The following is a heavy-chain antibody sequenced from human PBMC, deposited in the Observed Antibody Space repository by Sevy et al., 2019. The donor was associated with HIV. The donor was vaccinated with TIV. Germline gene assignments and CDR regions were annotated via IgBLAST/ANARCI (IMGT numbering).Heavy chain of an antibody. Sequence: GGSLRLSCVASGFNFNIYSMSWVRRAPGKGLEWVSTLSFGCGRINHADSVQGRFTMSRDDSKKTVYLEMNSLRAEDTVVYYCAREGCTRPHDHWGQGTLVTVSS. CDR3: AREGCTRPHDH. V-gene: IGHV3-23*01. CDR1: GFNFNIYS. CDR2: LSFGCGRI. J-gene: IGHJ4*02. D-gene: IGHD2-8*01.